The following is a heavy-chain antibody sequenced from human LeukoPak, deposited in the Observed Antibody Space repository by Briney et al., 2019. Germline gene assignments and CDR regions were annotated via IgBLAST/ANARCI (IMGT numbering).Heavy chain of an antibody. V-gene: IGHV1-18*01. CDR3: AREVVAASNDY. Sequence: GASVKVSCKASGYTFTSYGISWVRQAPGQGLEWMGWISAYNGNTNYAQKLQGRVTMTTDTSTSTGYMELRSLRSDDTAVYYCAREVVAASNDYWSQGTLVTVSS. CDR1: GYTFTSYG. CDR2: ISAYNGNT. D-gene: IGHD2-15*01. J-gene: IGHJ4*02.